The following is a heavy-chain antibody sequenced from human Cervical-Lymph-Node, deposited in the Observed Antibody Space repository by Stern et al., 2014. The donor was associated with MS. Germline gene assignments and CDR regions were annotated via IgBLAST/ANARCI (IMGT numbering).Heavy chain of an antibody. Sequence: QVQLVQSGAEVKKPGSSVKVSCKASGGTFSSYAVNWVRQAPGQGLEWMGGIIPIFGRANYSQKFQGRVTITADESTNTAYMELSSLRSEDTAVYFCARTSTRGFDYWGQGTLVTVSS. CDR1: GGTFSSYA. CDR2: IIPIFGRA. V-gene: IGHV1-69*01. CDR3: ARTSTRGFDY. D-gene: IGHD2/OR15-2a*01. J-gene: IGHJ4*02.